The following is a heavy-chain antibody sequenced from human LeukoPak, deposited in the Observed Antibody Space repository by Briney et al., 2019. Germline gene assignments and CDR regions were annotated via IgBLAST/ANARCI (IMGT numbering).Heavy chain of an antibody. CDR3: AAGTAPSDALDI. V-gene: IGHV4-38-2*02. J-gene: IGHJ3*02. CDR2: IYHSGST. CDR1: GYSISSGYY. Sequence: PSETLSLTCTVSGYSISSGYYWGWIRQPAGKGLEWIGSIYHSGSTYYNPSLKSRVTISVDTSKNQFSLKLSSVTAADTAVYYCAAGTAPSDALDIWGPGTMVTVSS. D-gene: IGHD6-13*01.